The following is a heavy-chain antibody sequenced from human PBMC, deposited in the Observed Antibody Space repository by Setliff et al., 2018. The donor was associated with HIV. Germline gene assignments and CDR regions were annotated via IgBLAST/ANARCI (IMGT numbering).Heavy chain of an antibody. CDR3: ARGRHYDSSGYYEGVESYFDY. J-gene: IGHJ4*02. CDR1: GGSFSGYY. CDR2: INGYGKII. Sequence: LSLTCAVYGGSFSGYYWSWIRQPPGKGLEWVADINGYGKIIYYADFVEGRFTISRDNANRSLSLQVNTLRAEDTAVYYCARGRHYDSSGYYEGVESYFDYWGQGTLVTVSS. V-gene: IGHV3-11*04. D-gene: IGHD3-22*01.